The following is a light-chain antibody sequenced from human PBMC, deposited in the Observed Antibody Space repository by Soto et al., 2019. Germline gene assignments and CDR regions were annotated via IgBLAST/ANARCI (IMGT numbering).Light chain of an antibody. CDR2: AAS. Sequence: DIQMNQSPSTLSGSVGDRVTITCRASQTISSWLAWYQQKPGKAPKLLIYAASNLQSGVPSKFSGSGSGTDFTPTISSLQPEDFATYYRQQSHSIPWTFGQGTKVDIK. V-gene: IGKV1-39*01. J-gene: IGKJ1*01. CDR3: QQSHSIPWT. CDR1: QTISSW.